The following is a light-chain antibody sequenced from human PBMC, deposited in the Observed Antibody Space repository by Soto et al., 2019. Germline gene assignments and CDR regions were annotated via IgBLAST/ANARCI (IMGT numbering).Light chain of an antibody. Sequence: QSALTQPPSASGSPGQSVTISCTGTSSDVGGYNYVSWYQQHPGKAPKLMISEVSKRPSGVPDRFSGSKSGNTASLTVSGLQAEDEADYYCSSFAGSNVVFSGGTKLTVL. CDR2: EVS. CDR1: SSDVGGYNY. CDR3: SSFAGSNVV. J-gene: IGLJ2*01. V-gene: IGLV2-8*01.